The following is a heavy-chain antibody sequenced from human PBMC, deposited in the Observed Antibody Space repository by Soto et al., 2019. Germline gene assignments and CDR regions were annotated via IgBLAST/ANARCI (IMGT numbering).Heavy chain of an antibody. CDR1: GFTFSSYG. Sequence: GGSLRLSCAASGFTFSSYGMHWVRQAPGKGLEWVAVIWYDGSNKYYADSVKGRFTISRDNSKNTLYLQMNSLRAEDTAVYYCARDVDTAMVRPLYYFDYWGQGTLVTVSS. V-gene: IGHV3-33*01. CDR3: ARDVDTAMVRPLYYFDY. J-gene: IGHJ4*02. CDR2: IWYDGSNK. D-gene: IGHD5-18*01.